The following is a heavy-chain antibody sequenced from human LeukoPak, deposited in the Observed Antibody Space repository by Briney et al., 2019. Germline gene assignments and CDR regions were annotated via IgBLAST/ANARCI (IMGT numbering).Heavy chain of an antibody. V-gene: IGHV3-23*01. Sequence: GGSLRLSCAASGFTFSSYAMSWVRQAPGKGLEWASAISGSGGSTYYADSVKGRFTISRDNSKNTLYLQMNSLRAEDTAVYYCAGYSSGWYRGFDYWGQGTLVTVSS. CDR1: GFTFSSYA. D-gene: IGHD6-19*01. CDR2: ISGSGGST. CDR3: AGYSSGWYRGFDY. J-gene: IGHJ4*02.